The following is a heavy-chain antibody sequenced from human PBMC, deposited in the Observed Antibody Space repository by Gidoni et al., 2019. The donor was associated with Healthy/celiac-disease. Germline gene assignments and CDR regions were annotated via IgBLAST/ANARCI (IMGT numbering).Heavy chain of an antibody. CDR2: INHSGST. CDR3: AFGRRLGGRRPTYYYDSSGYYTYFDY. J-gene: IGHJ4*02. D-gene: IGHD3-22*01. CDR1: GGSFSGYS. Sequence: QVQLQQWGAGLLKPSETLSLTCAVYGGSFSGYSWSWIRHPPGKGLAWIGEINHSGSTNYNPSLKSRVTISVDTSKNQFSLKLSSVTAADTAVYYCAFGRRLGGRRPTYYYDSSGYYTYFDYWGQGTLVTVSS. V-gene: IGHV4-34*01.